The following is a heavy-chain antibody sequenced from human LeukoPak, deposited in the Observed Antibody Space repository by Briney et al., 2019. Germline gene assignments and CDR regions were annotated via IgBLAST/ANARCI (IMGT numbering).Heavy chain of an antibody. CDR1: GDTFSSYP. CDR2: MNPNSGNT. CDR3: ARTSGSRGYYFDY. D-gene: IGHD1-26*01. Sequence: GASVKVSCKASGDTFSSYPIDWVRQAPGQGLEWMGWMNPNSGNTGYAQKFQGRVTITRNTSISTAYMELSSLRSEDTAVYYCARTSGSRGYYFDYWGQGTLVTVSS. J-gene: IGHJ4*02. V-gene: IGHV1-8*03.